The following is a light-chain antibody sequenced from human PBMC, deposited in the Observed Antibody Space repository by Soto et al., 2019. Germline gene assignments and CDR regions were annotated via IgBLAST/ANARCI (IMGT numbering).Light chain of an antibody. V-gene: IGKV1-33*01. CDR1: RDIADS. J-gene: IGKJ4*01. CDR2: DAS. CDR3: QQYDDPFT. Sequence: DPQMTQSPSSLSASVGDTVTITCQASRDIADSLNWYQQRAGQAPKLLIYDASNLQSGVPARFSGSGTGTSFILPINSLQPEDFATYYCQQYDDPFTFGGGTKVEIK.